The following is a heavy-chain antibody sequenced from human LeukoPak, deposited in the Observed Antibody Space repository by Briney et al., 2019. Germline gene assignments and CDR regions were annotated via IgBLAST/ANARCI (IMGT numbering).Heavy chain of an antibody. CDR3: ARDPHKWFGGTTNWFDP. J-gene: IGHJ5*02. D-gene: IGHD3-10*01. V-gene: IGHV3-11*01. Sequence: GRSLRLSCAASGFTFSDYYMSWIRQAPGKGLEWVSYISSSGSTIYYADSVKGRFTISRDNAKNSLYLQMNSLRAEDTAVYYCARDPHKWFGGTTNWFDPWGQGTLVTVSS. CDR1: GFTFSDYY. CDR2: ISSSGSTI.